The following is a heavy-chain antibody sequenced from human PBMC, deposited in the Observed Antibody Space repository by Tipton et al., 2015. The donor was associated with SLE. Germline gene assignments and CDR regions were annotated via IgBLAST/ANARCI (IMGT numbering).Heavy chain of an antibody. Sequence: GLVKPSETLSLACTVAGGSIRTSSFYWGWIRQPPGKGLEWIGTIYYSGSTYYNPSLKSRVTMSVETSKNQFSLKLSSVTAADTAVYYCVRPSQGEVGWDFDSWGQGTLVTVSS. CDR3: VRPSQGEVGWDFDS. D-gene: IGHD3-16*01. CDR2: IYYSGST. J-gene: IGHJ4*02. CDR1: GGSIRTSSFY. V-gene: IGHV4-39*07.